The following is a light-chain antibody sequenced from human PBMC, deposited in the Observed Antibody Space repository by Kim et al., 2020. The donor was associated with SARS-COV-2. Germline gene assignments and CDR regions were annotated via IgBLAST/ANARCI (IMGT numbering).Light chain of an antibody. CDR1: QSVSNY. J-gene: IGKJ5*01. CDR2: DAS. Sequence: AALSLSPGERATLSCRASQSVSNYLAWYQQKPGQAPRLLIDDASKRATGIPARFSGSGSGTDFTLTISSLEPEDLAVYYCQYGINFGQGTRLEIK. V-gene: IGKV3-11*01. CDR3: QYGIN.